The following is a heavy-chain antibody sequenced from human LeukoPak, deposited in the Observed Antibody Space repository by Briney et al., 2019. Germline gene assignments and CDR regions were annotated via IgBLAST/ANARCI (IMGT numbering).Heavy chain of an antibody. J-gene: IGHJ4*02. Sequence: PGGSLRLSCAASGFTFSSYVMSWVRQAPGKGLGWVSGISGSGDSTYYADSVKGRFTISRDNSKNTLYLQMNSLRAEDTAVYYCAKDRIVGATARLFDYWGRGTLVTVSS. CDR3: AKDRIVGATARLFDY. V-gene: IGHV3-23*01. CDR2: ISGSGDST. CDR1: GFTFSSYV. D-gene: IGHD1-26*01.